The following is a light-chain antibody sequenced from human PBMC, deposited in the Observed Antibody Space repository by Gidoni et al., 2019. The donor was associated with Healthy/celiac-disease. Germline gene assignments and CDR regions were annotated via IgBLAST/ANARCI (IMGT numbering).Light chain of an antibody. CDR1: SSDVGGYNY. Sequence: QSALTQPASVSGSPGQSITISCTGTSSDVGGYNYVSWYQQHPGKAPNLMTHDVSNRPSGVSNRFSGSKSGNTASLTISGLQAEDEADYYCSSYTSSSPVVFGGGTKLTVL. V-gene: IGLV2-14*03. CDR2: DVS. CDR3: SSYTSSSPVV. J-gene: IGLJ2*01.